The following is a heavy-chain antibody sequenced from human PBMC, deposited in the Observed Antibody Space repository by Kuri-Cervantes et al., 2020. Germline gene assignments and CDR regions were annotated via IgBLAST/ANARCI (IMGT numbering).Heavy chain of an antibody. CDR2: IYYSGST. V-gene: IGHV4-61*05. D-gene: IGHD5-24*01. J-gene: IGHJ4*02. CDR3: ARGDRGDGYNKKQYYFDY. Sequence: SETLSLTCSVSAGSISSSSHYWGWIRQPPGKGLEWIGYIYYSGSTNYNPSLKSRVTISVDTSKNLISLKLNSVTAADTAVYYCARGDRGDGYNKKQYYFDYWGQGTLVTVSS. CDR1: AGSISSSSHY.